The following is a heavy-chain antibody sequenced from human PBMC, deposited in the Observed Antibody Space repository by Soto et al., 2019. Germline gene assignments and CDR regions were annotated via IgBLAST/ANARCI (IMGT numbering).Heavy chain of an antibody. D-gene: IGHD3-3*01. CDR2: IYSSGNT. CDR1: GGTISGYY. CDR3: ASGQRFSDWCDP. V-gene: IGHV4-4*07. Sequence: QVHLQESGPGLVKPSETLSLTCSVSGGTISGYYWTWIRQPAGKGLEWIGRIYSSGNTKYNPSLQSRDTMSLDTSNNQFSLKLTSATAADTAVYYCASGQRFSDWCDPWGQGTLVTVSS. J-gene: IGHJ5*02.